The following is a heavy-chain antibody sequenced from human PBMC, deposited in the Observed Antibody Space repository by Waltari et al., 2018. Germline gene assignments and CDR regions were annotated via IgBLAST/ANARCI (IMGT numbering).Heavy chain of an antibody. J-gene: IGHJ4*02. CDR1: GFIFSSYW. CDR3: VRDASWNIDY. CDR2: IKGDGGVT. Sequence: VQLVESGGGLVQPGGSLRLSCAASGFIFSSYWMHWVRQVPGKGLVWMSRIKGDGGVTDYADSVRGRFTISRDNAKTTLYLQMNSLGAEDTAVYFCVRDASWNIDYWGQGTLVTVSS. D-gene: IGHD1-1*01. V-gene: IGHV3-74*01.